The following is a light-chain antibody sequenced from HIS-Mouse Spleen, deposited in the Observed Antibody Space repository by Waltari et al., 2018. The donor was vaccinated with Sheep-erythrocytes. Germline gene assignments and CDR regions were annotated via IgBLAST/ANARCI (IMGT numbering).Light chain of an antibody. CDR2: EDS. J-gene: IGLJ3*02. Sequence: SYELTQPPSVSVSPGQTARITCSGDALPKQYAYWYQQKSGQAPGLVIYEDSKRPSGTPGRFSGSRSGTMATLTISGAQVEDDADYYCYSTDSSGNHWVFGGGTKLTVL. CDR3: YSTDSSGNHWV. V-gene: IGLV3-10*01. CDR1: ALPKQY.